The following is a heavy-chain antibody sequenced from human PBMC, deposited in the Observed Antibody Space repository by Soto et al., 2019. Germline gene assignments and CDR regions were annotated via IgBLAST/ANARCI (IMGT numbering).Heavy chain of an antibody. D-gene: IGHD3-3*01. Sequence: QMHLQQSGPRLLKASETLSLTCTVSGGSISTYYWNWIRQSPGKGLDWIGYLYRTGSTHYNPSLNSRVAISLDTSRNNFSLRLNSVTAADTAIYFCARQIGDDPFDIWGQGAMVTVA. CDR3: ARQIGDDPFDI. J-gene: IGHJ3*02. CDR1: GGSISTYY. CDR2: LYRTGST. V-gene: IGHV4-4*09.